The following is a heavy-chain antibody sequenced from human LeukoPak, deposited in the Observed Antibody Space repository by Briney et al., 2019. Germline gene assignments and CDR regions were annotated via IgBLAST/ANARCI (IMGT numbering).Heavy chain of an antibody. CDR1: GYTFTSYD. V-gene: IGHV1-18*01. D-gene: IGHD3-10*01. Sequence: ASVKVSCKASGYTFTSYDINWVRQATGQGLEWMGWISAYNGNTNYAQKLQGRVTMTTDTSTSTAYMELRSLRSDDTAVYYCARVGSTGWFGELSKDYDYWGQGTLVTVSS. CDR2: ISAYNGNT. CDR3: ARVGSTGWFGELSKDYDY. J-gene: IGHJ4*02.